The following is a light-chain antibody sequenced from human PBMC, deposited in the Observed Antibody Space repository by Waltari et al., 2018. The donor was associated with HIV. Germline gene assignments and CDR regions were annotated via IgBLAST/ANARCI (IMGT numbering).Light chain of an antibody. CDR3: SSSRV. J-gene: IGLJ3*02. Sequence: QSALTQPPSASGSPGQSVTVSCTGTSSHVGGYNYVSWYQQHPGKAPKLMIYEGSKRPSGVPDRFSGSKSGNTASLTVSGLQAEDEADYYCSSSRVFGGGTKLTVL. CDR1: SSHVGGYNY. CDR2: EGS. V-gene: IGLV2-8*01.